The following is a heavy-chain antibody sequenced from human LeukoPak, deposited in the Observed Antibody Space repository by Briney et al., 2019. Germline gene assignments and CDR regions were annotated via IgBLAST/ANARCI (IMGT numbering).Heavy chain of an antibody. CDR3: AKVFVGPRASGGSCYSS. V-gene: IGHV3-9*01. CDR2: VSGNSDSI. CDR1: GFTFDDYA. J-gene: IGHJ4*02. Sequence: PGGSLRLSCAASGFTFDDYAMHWVRQAPGKGLEWVSGVSGNSDSIGYADSVKGRFTISRDNAKNSLYLQMNSLRAEDTAVYYCAKVFVGPRASGGSCYSSWGQGTLVTVSS. D-gene: IGHD2-15*01.